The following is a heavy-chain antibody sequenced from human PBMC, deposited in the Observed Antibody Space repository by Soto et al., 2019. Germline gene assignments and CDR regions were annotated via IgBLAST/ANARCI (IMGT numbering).Heavy chain of an antibody. V-gene: IGHV4-39*01. Sequence: QLQLQESGPGLVKPSETLSLTCTVSGGSITSSSYYWGWIRQPPGKGLELIGNIYYSGPTYYNPSLKSRVTISVDTSKTQFSLKLSSVTAADTAVYYCMLGSGWKDFDYWGQGTLVTVSS. CDR1: GGSITSSSYY. CDR2: IYYSGPT. J-gene: IGHJ4*02. CDR3: MLGSGWKDFDY. D-gene: IGHD3-22*01.